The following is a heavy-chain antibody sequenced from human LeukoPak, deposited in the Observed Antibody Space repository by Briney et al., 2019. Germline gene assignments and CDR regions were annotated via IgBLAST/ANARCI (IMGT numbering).Heavy chain of an antibody. CDR2: IKRDGSEK. Sequence: GGSLRLSCAASGFTFSSYWMSWVRQAPGKGLEWVANIKRDGSEKYYVDSVKGRFTISRDNAKNSLYLQMNSLRAEDTAVYYCARDMYYDFWSGSPLSRYGMDVWGQGTTVTVSS. D-gene: IGHD3-3*01. J-gene: IGHJ6*02. CDR1: GFTFSSYW. CDR3: ARDMYYDFWSGSPLSRYGMDV. V-gene: IGHV3-7*01.